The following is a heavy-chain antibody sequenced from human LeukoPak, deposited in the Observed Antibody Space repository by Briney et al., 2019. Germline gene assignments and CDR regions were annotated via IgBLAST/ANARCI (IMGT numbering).Heavy chain of an antibody. J-gene: IGHJ3*02. V-gene: IGHV4-59*01. D-gene: IGHD4-17*01. CDR3: ARGDFEALRDAFDI. CDR2: ISYSGST. Sequence: SETLSLTCTVSGSSINVYYWSWIRQSPGKGLEWIAYISYSGSTNYNPSLKSRVTISVDTSKNQFSLKLSSVTAADTAVYYCARGDFEALRDAFDIWGQGTMVTVSS. CDR1: GSSINVYY.